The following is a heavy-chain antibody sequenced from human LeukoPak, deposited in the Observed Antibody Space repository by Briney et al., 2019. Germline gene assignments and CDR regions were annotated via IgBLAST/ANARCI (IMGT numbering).Heavy chain of an antibody. V-gene: IGHV3-23*01. J-gene: IGHJ4*02. CDR1: GFTFSAYA. D-gene: IGHD6-25*01. CDR2: ISVSGSQT. Sequence: GGSLRLSCVASGFTFSAYAVGWVRRAPGMGLEWVSSISVSGSQTDYADSVKGRFTISRDNSENTLYLQMNTLRAEDTAIYFCAKSLAARWVIDYWGQGTLVTVSS. CDR3: AKSLAARWVIDY.